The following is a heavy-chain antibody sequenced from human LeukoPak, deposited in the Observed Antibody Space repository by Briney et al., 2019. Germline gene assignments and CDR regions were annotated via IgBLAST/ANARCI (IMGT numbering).Heavy chain of an antibody. CDR2: IIPIFGTA. J-gene: IGHJ4*02. V-gene: IGHV1-69*13. CDR3: ASSDRDGYNFDY. D-gene: IGHD5-24*01. Sequence: GASVEVSCKASGYTFTNYYMHWVRQAPGQGLEWMGGIIPIFGTANYAQKFQGRVTITADESTSTAYMELSSLRSEDTAVYYCASSDRDGYNFDYWGQGTLVTVSS. CDR1: GYTFTNYY.